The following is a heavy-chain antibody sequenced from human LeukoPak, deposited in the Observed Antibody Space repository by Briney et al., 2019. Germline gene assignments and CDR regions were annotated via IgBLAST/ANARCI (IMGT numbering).Heavy chain of an antibody. D-gene: IGHD5-12*01. CDR1: GYTFTGYY. Sequence: GASVKVSCKASGYTFTGYYMHWVRQAPGQGLEWMGWINPNSGGTNYAQKFQGRVTMTRDTSISTAYMELSRLRPDDTAVYYCARPRGRVLYGMDVWGQGTTVTVSS. J-gene: IGHJ6*02. CDR3: ARPRGRVLYGMDV. CDR2: INPNSGGT. V-gene: IGHV1-2*02.